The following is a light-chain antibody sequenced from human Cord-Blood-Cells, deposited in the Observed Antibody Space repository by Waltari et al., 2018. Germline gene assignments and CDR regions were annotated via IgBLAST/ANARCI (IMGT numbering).Light chain of an antibody. J-gene: IGKJ5*01. CDR3: QQRSNWPPIT. V-gene: IGKV3-11*01. CDR1: QSVSSY. Sequence: EIVLTQSPATLPLSPGERATLTCRASQSVSSYLAWYQPKPGQAPRLLIYDASNRATGVPARCSGSGSGTDFTLTISSLEPEDFAVYDGQQRSNWPPITFGQGTRLEIK. CDR2: DAS.